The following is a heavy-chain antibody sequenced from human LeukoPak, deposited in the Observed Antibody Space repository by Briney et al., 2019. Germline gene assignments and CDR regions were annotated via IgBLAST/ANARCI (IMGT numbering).Heavy chain of an antibody. V-gene: IGHV3-23*01. J-gene: IGHJ4*02. CDR1: GFTFSSYA. Sequence: QAGGSLRLSCAASGFTFSSYAMSWVRQAPGKGLEWVSAISGSGGSTYYADSVKGRFTISRDNSKNTLYLQMNSLRAEDTAVYYCAPKRARSSSWTMGYWGQGTLVTVSS. CDR2: ISGSGGST. D-gene: IGHD6-13*01. CDR3: APKRARSSSWTMGY.